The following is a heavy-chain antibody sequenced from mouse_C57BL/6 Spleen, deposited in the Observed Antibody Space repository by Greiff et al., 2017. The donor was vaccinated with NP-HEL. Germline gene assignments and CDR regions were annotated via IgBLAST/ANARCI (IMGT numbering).Heavy chain of an antibody. CDR2: IDPSDSYT. CDR1: GYTFTSYW. CDR3: ARSGVTTWFAD. D-gene: IGHD2-2*01. Sequence: QVQLQQPGAELVMPGASVKLSCKASGYTFTSYWMHWVQQRPGQGLGWIGEIDPSDSYTNYNQKFKGKSTLTVDKSSSTAYMQLSSRTSEDSAFYYCARSGVTTWFADWGQGTLVTVSA. V-gene: IGHV1-69*01. J-gene: IGHJ3*01.